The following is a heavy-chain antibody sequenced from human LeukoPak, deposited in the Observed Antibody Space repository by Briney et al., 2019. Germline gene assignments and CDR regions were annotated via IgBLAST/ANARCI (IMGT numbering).Heavy chain of an antibody. CDR3: ARAWYSSSWYTAFDI. J-gene: IGHJ3*02. CDR2: IWYDGSNK. Sequence: GGSLRLSCAASGFTFSSNGMHWVRQAPGKGLEWVAVIWYDGSNKYYADSVKGRFTISRDNSKNTLYLQMNSLRAEDTAVYYCARAWYSSSWYTAFDIWGQGTMVTVSS. CDR1: GFTFSSNG. D-gene: IGHD6-13*01. V-gene: IGHV3-33*01.